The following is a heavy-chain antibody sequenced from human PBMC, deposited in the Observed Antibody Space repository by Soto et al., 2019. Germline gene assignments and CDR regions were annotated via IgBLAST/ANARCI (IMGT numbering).Heavy chain of an antibody. Sequence: CGSLRLSCAASGFTFSSYAMSRVLQAPGKGLEWVSAISGSGGSTYYADSVKGRYTISRDNSKNTLYLQMNSLRAEDTAVYYCAKDLYYYDSSGYSLLFDYWGQGTLVTVSS. CDR3: AKDLYYYDSSGYSLLFDY. D-gene: IGHD3-22*01. V-gene: IGHV3-23*01. J-gene: IGHJ4*02. CDR2: ISGSGGST. CDR1: GFTFSSYA.